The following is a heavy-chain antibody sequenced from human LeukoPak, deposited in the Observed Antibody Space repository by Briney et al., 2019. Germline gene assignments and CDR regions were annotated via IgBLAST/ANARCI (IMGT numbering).Heavy chain of an antibody. CDR3: ARVIDSSGYYYVFDY. CDR2: IYYSGST. D-gene: IGHD3-22*01. CDR1: GVSISSYY. V-gene: IGHV4-59*01. Sequence: PSETLSLTCTVSGVSISSYYWSWIRQPPGQGLEWIGYIYYSGSTNYDPSLKSRVTISVDTSKNQFSLKLSSVTAADTAVYYCARVIDSSGYYYVFDYWGQGTLVTVSS. J-gene: IGHJ4*02.